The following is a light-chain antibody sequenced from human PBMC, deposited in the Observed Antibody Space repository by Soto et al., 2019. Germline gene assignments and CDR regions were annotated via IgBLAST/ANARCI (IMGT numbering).Light chain of an antibody. CDR3: QSYDSSLSAVV. Sequence: QAVVTQPPSVSGAPGQRVTISCTGSSSNIGAGYDVHWYQQFPGTAPKLLLYGSTNRPSGVPDRFSGSKSGTSASLAIAGLQTADEADYYCQSYDSSLSAVVFGGGTKVTVL. V-gene: IGLV1-40*01. J-gene: IGLJ2*01. CDR1: SSNIGAGYD. CDR2: GST.